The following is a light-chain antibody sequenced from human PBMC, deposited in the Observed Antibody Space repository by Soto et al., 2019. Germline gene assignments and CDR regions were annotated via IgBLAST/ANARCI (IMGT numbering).Light chain of an antibody. Sequence: EIVLTQSPGTLSLSPGERATLSCRASQSVSNNYLAWYQQKPGQAPRLLISGASSRATGIPDRFNGSGSGRDFTLTISRLEPEDFAVYYCQQYGSSPLTFGGGTKVENK. CDR3: QQYGSSPLT. CDR2: GAS. V-gene: IGKV3-20*01. CDR1: QSVSNNY. J-gene: IGKJ4*01.